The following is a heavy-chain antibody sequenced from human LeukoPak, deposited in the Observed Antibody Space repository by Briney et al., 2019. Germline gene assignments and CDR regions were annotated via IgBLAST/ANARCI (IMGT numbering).Heavy chain of an antibody. CDR3: AANSPTYYDFWSGYYNFDY. J-gene: IGHJ4*02. Sequence: PGGSLRLSCAASGFTFSSYAMSWVRQAPGKGLEWVSAISGSGGSTYYADSVKGRFTISRDNSKNTLYLQMNSLRAEDTAVYYCAANSPTYYDFWSGYYNFDYWGQGTLVTVSS. CDR1: GFTFSSYA. V-gene: IGHV3-23*01. CDR2: ISGSGGST. D-gene: IGHD3-3*01.